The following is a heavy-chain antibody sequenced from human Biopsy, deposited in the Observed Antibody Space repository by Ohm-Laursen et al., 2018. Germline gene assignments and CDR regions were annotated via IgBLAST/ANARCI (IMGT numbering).Heavy chain of an antibody. CDR1: GFTFSSSW. CDR3: VRGRSMDV. J-gene: IGHJ6*02. CDR2: IKQDGSED. Sequence: GSLRLSCSASGFTFSSSWMTWVRQAPGKGLEWVAMIKQDGSEDYYVDSVKGRLTISRDNAQKSLDLQLNSLRAEDTAVYCCVRGRSMDVWGQGTTVTVSS. V-gene: IGHV3-7*01.